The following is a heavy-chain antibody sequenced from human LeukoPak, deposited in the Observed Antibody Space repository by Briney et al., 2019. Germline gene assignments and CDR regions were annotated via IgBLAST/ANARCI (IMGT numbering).Heavy chain of an antibody. CDR1: GFTFSSYG. CDR2: ISGSGGST. J-gene: IGHJ4*02. Sequence: GGTLRLSCAASGFTFSSYGMSWVRQAPGKGLEWVSAISGSGGSTYYADSVKGRFTISSDNSKNTLYLQMNSLRAEDTAVYYCAKDPHWGATTHYFDYWGQGTLVTVSS. V-gene: IGHV3-23*01. D-gene: IGHD1-26*01. CDR3: AKDPHWGATTHYFDY.